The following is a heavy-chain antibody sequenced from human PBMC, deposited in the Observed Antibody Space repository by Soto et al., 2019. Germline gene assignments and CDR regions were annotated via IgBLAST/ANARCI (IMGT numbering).Heavy chain of an antibody. V-gene: IGHV4-34*01. CDR2: INHSGST. CDR3: ARRITIFGVVIIHNWFDP. J-gene: IGHJ5*02. Sequence: LSLTCAVYGGSFSGYYWSWIRQPPGKGLEWIGEINHSGSTNYNPSLKSRVTISVDTSKNQFSLKLSSVTAADTAVYYCARRITIFGVVIIHNWFDPWGQGTLVTVSS. D-gene: IGHD3-3*01. CDR1: GGSFSGYY.